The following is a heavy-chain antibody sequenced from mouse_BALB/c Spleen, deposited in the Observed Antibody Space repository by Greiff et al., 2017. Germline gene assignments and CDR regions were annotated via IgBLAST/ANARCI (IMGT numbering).Heavy chain of an antibody. Sequence: QVQLKQSGPGLVQPSQSLSITCTVSGFSLTSYGVHWVRQSPGKGLEWLGVIWSGGSTDYNAAFIPRLSISMDNSKSQVFFKMNSLQANDTAIYYCATSTGKGFAYWGQGTLVTVSA. CDR1: GFSLTSYG. CDR2: IWSGGST. CDR3: ATSTGKGFAY. V-gene: IGHV2-2*02. D-gene: IGHD4-1*02. J-gene: IGHJ3*01.